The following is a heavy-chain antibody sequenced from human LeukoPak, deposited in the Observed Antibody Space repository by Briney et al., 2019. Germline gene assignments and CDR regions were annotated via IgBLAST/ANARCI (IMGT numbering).Heavy chain of an antibody. Sequence: GRSLRLSCAASGFTFDDYAMHWVRQAPGKRLEWVSCISWNSGSIGYADSVKGRFTISGDNAKNSLYLQMNSLRAEDMALYYCAKEAPYGSGSYYPSYFDYWGQGTLVTVSS. D-gene: IGHD3-10*01. CDR2: ISWNSGSI. CDR1: GFTFDDYA. V-gene: IGHV3-9*03. CDR3: AKEAPYGSGSYYPSYFDY. J-gene: IGHJ4*02.